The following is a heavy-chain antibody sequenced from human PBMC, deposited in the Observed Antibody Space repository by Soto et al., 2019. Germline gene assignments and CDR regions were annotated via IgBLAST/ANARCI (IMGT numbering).Heavy chain of an antibody. Sequence: QVQLVQSGAEVKKPGASVKVSCKASGYTFTSYAMHWVRQAPGQRLEWMGWINAGNGNTKYSQKFQGRVTITRDTSASTAYMELSSLRSEDTGVYYGALVFTTTMVRGVIISFDYWGQGTLVTVCS. V-gene: IGHV1-3*01. CDR2: INAGNGNT. D-gene: IGHD3-10*01. CDR1: GYTFTSYA. CDR3: ALVFTTTMVRGVIISFDY. J-gene: IGHJ4*02.